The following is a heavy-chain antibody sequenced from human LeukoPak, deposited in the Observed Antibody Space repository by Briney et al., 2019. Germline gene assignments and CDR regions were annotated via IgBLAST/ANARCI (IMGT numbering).Heavy chain of an antibody. CDR2: ISSGGSSI. J-gene: IGHJ4*02. D-gene: IGHD3-10*01. CDR1: EFPFSVYY. V-gene: IGHV3-11*04. CDR3: ARDYYGSGSFLDY. Sequence: GGSLRLSCAASEFPFSVYYMSWIRQAPGKGLEWVSYISSGGSSISYADSVKGRFTISRDNAKNSPYLQMNSLRAEDTAVYYCARDYYGSGSFLDYWGQGTLVTVSS.